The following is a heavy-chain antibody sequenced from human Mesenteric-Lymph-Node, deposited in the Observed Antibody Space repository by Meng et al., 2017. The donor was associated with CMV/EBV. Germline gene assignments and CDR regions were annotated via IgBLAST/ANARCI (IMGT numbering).Heavy chain of an antibody. CDR3: ARLQTYYDFWSGYYTGLIADY. D-gene: IGHD3-3*01. CDR2: INTFNGDT. Sequence: ASVKVSCKASGYTFTRFGISWLRQAPGQGLEWMGWINTFNGDTNYAQEFQGRVTMTTDTSTSTGYMELGSLRSDDTAMYYCARLQTYYDFWSGYYTGLIADYWGQGTLVTVSS. J-gene: IGHJ4*02. CDR1: GYTFTRFG. V-gene: IGHV1-18*01.